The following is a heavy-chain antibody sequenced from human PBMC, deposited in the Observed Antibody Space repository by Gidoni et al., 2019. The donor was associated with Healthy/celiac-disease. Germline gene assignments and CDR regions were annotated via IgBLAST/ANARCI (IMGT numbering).Heavy chain of an antibody. CDR1: GYSFTSYW. J-gene: IGHJ4*02. CDR3: ARQARVLWSGWFQVQYYFDY. D-gene: IGHD6-19*01. Sequence: VQLVPSGAEVKKPGESLTISCKGSGYSFTSYWIVWVRQLPGKGLEWMGISYPGEYETRYSQAFQGQVTIAADKSISTAYMQWSSLKASDTAKYYCARQARVLWSGWFQVQYYFDYWGQGTLVTVSS. V-gene: IGHV5-51*01. CDR2: SYPGEYET.